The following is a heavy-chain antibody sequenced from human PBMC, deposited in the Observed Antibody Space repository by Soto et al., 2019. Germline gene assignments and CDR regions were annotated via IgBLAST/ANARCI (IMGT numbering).Heavy chain of an antibody. CDR2: IKQDGSEK. D-gene: IGHD3-3*01. J-gene: IGHJ6*02. Sequence: PGGSLRLSCAASGFTFSSYWMSWVRQAPGKGLEWVANIKQDGSEKYYVDSVKGRFTISRDNAKNSLYLQMNSLRAEDTAVYYCARKYYDFWSGYLGGFYYYYGMDVWGQGTTVTVSS. CDR1: GFTFSSYW. V-gene: IGHV3-7*03. CDR3: ARKYYDFWSGYLGGFYYYYGMDV.